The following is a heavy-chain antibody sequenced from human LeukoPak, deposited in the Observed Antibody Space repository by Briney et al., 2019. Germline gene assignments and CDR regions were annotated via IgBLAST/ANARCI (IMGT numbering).Heavy chain of an antibody. V-gene: IGHV1-2*02. J-gene: IGHJ4*02. Sequence: ASVKVSCKASGYTFTGYYMHWVRQAPGQGLEWMGWINPNSGGTNYAQKFQGRVTMTRDTSISTAYMELSRLRSDDTAVYYCARDGEDYGGNSGDFDYWGQGTLVTVSS. CDR2: INPNSGGT. D-gene: IGHD4-23*01. CDR1: GYTFTGYY. CDR3: ARDGEDYGGNSGDFDY.